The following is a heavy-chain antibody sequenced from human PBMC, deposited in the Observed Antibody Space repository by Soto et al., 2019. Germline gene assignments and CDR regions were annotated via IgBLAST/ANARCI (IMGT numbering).Heavy chain of an antibody. CDR1: GGSVSSVGYY. J-gene: IGHJ4*02. Sequence: PSETLSLTCTVSGGSVSSVGYYWSWIRQHPGKGLEWIVYITYSGNTYYNPSLESRVTMSADTSKNQFSLKLSSVTAADTAVYFCVRGGSCTNGVCSVFDYSGQGTLVTVSS. CDR2: ITYSGNT. V-gene: IGHV4-31*03. D-gene: IGHD2-8*01. CDR3: VRGGSCTNGVCSVFDY.